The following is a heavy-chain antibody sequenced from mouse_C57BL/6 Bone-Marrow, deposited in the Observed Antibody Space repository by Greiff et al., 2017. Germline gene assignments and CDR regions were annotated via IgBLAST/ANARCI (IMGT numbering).Heavy chain of an antibody. CDR1: GYTFPGYW. CDR2: ILPGSGST. D-gene: IGHD3-3*01. V-gene: IGHV1-9*01. Sequence: VQLQQSGAELMKPGASVKLSCKATGYTFPGYWIEWVKQRPGHGLEWIGEILPGSGSTNYNEKFKGKATFPADTSSNTAYMQLSSLTTDDSANYYCARRGTRFFFAYWGQGTLVTVSA. J-gene: IGHJ3*01. CDR3: ARRGTRFFFAY.